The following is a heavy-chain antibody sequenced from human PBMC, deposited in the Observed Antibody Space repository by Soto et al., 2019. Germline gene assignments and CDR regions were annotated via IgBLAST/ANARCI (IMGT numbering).Heavy chain of an antibody. V-gene: IGHV1-58*01. J-gene: IGHJ4*02. CDR3: AAVSYCSGGSCYSYYFDY. Sequence: SVKVSCKASGFTFTSSAVQWVRQARGQRLEWIGWIVVGSGNTNYAQKFQERVTITRDMSTSTAYMELSSLRSEDTAVYYCAAVSYCSGGSCYSYYFDYWGQGTLVTV. CDR1: GFTFTSSA. D-gene: IGHD2-15*01. CDR2: IVVGSGNT.